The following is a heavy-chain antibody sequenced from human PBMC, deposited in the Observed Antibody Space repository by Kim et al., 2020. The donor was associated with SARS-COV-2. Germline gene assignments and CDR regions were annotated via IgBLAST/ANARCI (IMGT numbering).Heavy chain of an antibody. CDR3: ARGPNYSPFDY. CDR1: GFTFSSYE. J-gene: IGHJ4*02. D-gene: IGHD4-4*01. Sequence: EGSLRLSCAASGFTFSSYEMNWVRQAPGKGLEWVSYIIGSGTTIYYADSVRGRFTISRDNDKNSLYLQMNSLRAEDTAVYYCARGPNYSPFDYWGQGTLV. V-gene: IGHV3-48*03. CDR2: IIGSGTTI.